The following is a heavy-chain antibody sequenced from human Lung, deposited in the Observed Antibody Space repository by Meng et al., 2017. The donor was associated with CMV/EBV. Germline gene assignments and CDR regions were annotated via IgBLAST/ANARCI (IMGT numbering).Heavy chain of an antibody. Sequence: GGSXRLSCVASGFSLNNHGMHWIRQAQGKGLEWLAVLSYDGGDKFYGASVKGRFIVSRDSPRNILYLHMNSLGSEDTAVYFCARDMMLGQAARQTFDVWGQGTXVTVSS. V-gene: IGHV3-30*03. J-gene: IGHJ3*01. D-gene: IGHD2-15*01. CDR1: GFSLNNHG. CDR3: ARDMMLGQAARQTFDV. CDR2: LSYDGGDK.